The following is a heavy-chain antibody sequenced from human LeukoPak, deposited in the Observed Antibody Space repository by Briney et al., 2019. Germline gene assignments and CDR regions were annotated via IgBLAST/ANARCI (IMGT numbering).Heavy chain of an antibody. CDR2: ISHSGSA. CDR1: GGSFRGYY. D-gene: IGHD1-26*01. V-gene: IGHV4-34*01. Sequence: PSETLSLTCAVYGGSFRGYYWGWIRQPPGKGLEWIGEISHSGSANYNPSLKSRVTISVDTSKNQFSLKLSSVTAADTAVYYCARGDSSVGLNYWGQGTLVTVSS. J-gene: IGHJ4*02. CDR3: ARGDSSVGLNY.